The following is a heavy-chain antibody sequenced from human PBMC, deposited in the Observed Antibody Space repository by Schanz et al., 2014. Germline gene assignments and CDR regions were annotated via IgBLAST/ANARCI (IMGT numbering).Heavy chain of an antibody. V-gene: IGHV3-23*04. Sequence: LVESGGGVVQPGRSLRLSCAASGFTFSSYGMHWVRQVPGKGLEWVAGISGSGGSTDYADSVKGRFIIPRDNSKNTLYLQMNSLRAEDTAVYYCAKIRYDSSGYYLPYYGMDVWGQGTTVIVSS. CDR2: ISGSGGST. D-gene: IGHD3-22*01. J-gene: IGHJ6*02. CDR3: AKIRYDSSGYYLPYYGMDV. CDR1: GFTFSSYG.